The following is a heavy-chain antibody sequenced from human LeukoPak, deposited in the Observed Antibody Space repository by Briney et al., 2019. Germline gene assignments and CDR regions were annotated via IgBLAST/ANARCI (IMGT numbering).Heavy chain of an antibody. J-gene: IGHJ4*02. CDR1: GFTFSSYG. CDR2: ISYDGSNK. CDR3: AKNSGSYGLYYFDY. Sequence: GGSLRLSCAASGFTFSSYGMHWVRQAPGKGLEWVVVISYDGSNKYYADSVKGRFTISRDNSKNTLYLQMNSLRAEDTAVYYCAKNSGSYGLYYFDYWGQGTLVTVSS. V-gene: IGHV3-30*18. D-gene: IGHD1-26*01.